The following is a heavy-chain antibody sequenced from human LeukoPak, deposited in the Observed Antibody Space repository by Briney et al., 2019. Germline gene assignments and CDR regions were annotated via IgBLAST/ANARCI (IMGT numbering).Heavy chain of an antibody. CDR1: GGSISSSSYY. V-gene: IGHV4-39*01. D-gene: IGHD3-3*01. Sequence: PSETLSLTCTVSGGSISSSSYYWGWIRQPPGKGLERIGSIYYSGSTYYNPSLKSRVTISVDTSKNQFSLKLSSVTAADTAVYYCARPTRSDFWSGYPGGAFDIWGQGTMVTVSS. CDR3: ARPTRSDFWSGYPGGAFDI. CDR2: IYYSGST. J-gene: IGHJ3*02.